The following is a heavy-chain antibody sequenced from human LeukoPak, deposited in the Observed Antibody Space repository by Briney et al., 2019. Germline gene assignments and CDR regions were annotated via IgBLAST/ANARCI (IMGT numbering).Heavy chain of an antibody. V-gene: IGHV4-61*02. CDR3: ARGLWPSSAFDI. D-gene: IGHD2-21*01. CDR2: IYTSGST. Sequence: SETLSLTCTVSGGSISSGSYYWSWIRQPAGKGLEWIGRIYTSGSTNYNPSLKSRVTISVDTSKNQFSLKLSSVTAADTAVYYCARGLWPSSAFDIWGQGTMVTVSS. CDR1: GGSISSGSYY. J-gene: IGHJ3*02.